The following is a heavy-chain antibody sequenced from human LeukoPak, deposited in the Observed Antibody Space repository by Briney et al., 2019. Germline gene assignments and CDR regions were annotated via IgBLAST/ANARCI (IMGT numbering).Heavy chain of an antibody. D-gene: IGHD6-19*01. J-gene: IGHJ3*02. V-gene: IGHV3-21*05. CDR2: ISPSGGNR. Sequence: GGPLRLSCVGSGFIFGGYTMNWVRQAPGKGLEWLSYISPSGGNRFYADSVKGRFTISRDNAKNSVFLQMNDLRAGDTALYYCASRRSGWPNDAFDIWGQGTMVIVTS. CDR3: ASRRSGWPNDAFDI. CDR1: GFIFGGYT.